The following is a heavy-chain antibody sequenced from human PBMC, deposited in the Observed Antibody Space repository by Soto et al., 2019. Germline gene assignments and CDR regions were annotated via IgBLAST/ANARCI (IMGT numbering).Heavy chain of an antibody. Sequence: EVQLVESGGGLVKPGGSLRLSCAAFGFTFSDYAMSWVRQAPGKGLEWVSSINTNSYYIYYGDSVKGRFTTSRDNAQNSLCRQGTGVGVEDTVVYYGGGRGPPVGLTGPSDYGGQGTRVSVPP. D-gene: IGHD1-26*01. CDR1: GFTFSDYA. J-gene: IGHJ4*02. CDR3: GGRGPPVGLTGPSDY. V-gene: IGHV3-21*01. CDR2: INTNSYYI.